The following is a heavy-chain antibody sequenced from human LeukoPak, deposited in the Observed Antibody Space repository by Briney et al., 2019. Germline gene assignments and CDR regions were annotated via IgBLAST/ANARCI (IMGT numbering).Heavy chain of an antibody. J-gene: IGHJ4*02. D-gene: IGHD4-17*01. V-gene: IGHV4-34*01. Sequence: SETLSLTCAVYGGSFSGYYWSWIRQPPGKGLEWIGEINHSGSTNYNPSLKSRVTISVDTSKNQFSLKLSSVTAADTAVYYCARRRVDGDWHPLDYWGQGTLVTVSS. CDR1: GGSFSGYY. CDR3: ARRRVDGDWHPLDY. CDR2: INHSGST.